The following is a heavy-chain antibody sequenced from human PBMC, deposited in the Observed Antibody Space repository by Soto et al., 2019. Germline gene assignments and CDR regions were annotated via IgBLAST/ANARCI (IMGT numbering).Heavy chain of an antibody. J-gene: IGHJ5*01. V-gene: IGHV5-51*01. D-gene: IGHD1-26*01. CDR2: IYPGDSDT. CDR1: GYSFTSYW. CDR3: ARSPDNSGGYLLP. Sequence: PGESLKISCKGSGYSFTSYWIGWVRQMPGKGLEWMGIIYPGDSDTRYSPSFQGQVTISADKSISTAYLHWSSLKPSDTATYYCARSPDNSGGYLLPWGQGTLVTVSS.